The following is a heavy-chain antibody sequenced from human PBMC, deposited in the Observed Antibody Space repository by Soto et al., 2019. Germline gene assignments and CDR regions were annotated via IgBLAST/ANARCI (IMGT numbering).Heavy chain of an antibody. CDR1: GGSISSYY. D-gene: IGHD5-12*01. Sequence: TLSLTCTVSGGSISSYYWSWIRQPPGKGLEWIGYIYYSGSTNYNPSLKSRVTISVDTSKNQFSLKLSSVTAADTAVYYCAKMGIVATIDAFDIWGQGTMVTVSS. CDR3: AKMGIVATIDAFDI. CDR2: IYYSGST. J-gene: IGHJ3*02. V-gene: IGHV4-59*01.